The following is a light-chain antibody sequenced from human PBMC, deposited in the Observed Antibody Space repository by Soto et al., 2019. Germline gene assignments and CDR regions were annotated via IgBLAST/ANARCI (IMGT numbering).Light chain of an antibody. CDR1: SSDVGGYNR. V-gene: IGLV2-18*02. CDR3: SSYTSSSTYV. CDR2: EAS. Sequence: QSALTQPPSVSGSPGQSVTISCTGTSSDVGGYNRVSWYRQPPGTAPKLMIYEASNRPSGVPDRFSGSKSGNTASLTISGLQAEDEADYYCSSYTSSSTYVFGTGTKLTVL. J-gene: IGLJ1*01.